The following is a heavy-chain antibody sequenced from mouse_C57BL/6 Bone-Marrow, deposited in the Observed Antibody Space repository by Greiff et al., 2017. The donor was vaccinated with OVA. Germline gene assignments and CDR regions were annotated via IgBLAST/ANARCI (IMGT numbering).Heavy chain of an antibody. D-gene: IGHD1-1*01. CDR2: LDPSDSYT. V-gene: IGHV1-59*01. Sequence: QVQLQQPGAELVRPGTSVKLSCKASGYTFTSYWMHWVKQRPGQGLEWIGVLDPSDSYTTYNQTFKGKATLTVDTSSSTAYMQLSSRTSEDSAVYYCSRYPFYGSRWDFDVWCTGTTVTVSS. CDR1: GYTFTSYW. CDR3: SRYPFYGSRWDFDV. J-gene: IGHJ1*03.